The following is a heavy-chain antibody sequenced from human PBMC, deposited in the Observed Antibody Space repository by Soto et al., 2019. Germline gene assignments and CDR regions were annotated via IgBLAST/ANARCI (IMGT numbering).Heavy chain of an antibody. J-gene: IGHJ5*02. CDR2: IYHSGST. Sequence: KSSETLSLTCSVSGVSISSGGYSWSWIRQPPGKGLEWIGYIYHSGSTYYNPSLKSRVTISVDRSKNQFSLKLSSVTAADTAVYYCARTGMVRGVIAWFDPWGQGTLVTVSS. D-gene: IGHD3-10*01. CDR1: GVSISSGGYS. V-gene: IGHV4-30-2*01. CDR3: ARTGMVRGVIAWFDP.